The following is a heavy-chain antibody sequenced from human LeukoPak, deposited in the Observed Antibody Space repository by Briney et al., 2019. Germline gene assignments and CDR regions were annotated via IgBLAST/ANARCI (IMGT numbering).Heavy chain of an antibody. D-gene: IGHD3-10*01. CDR1: GFTFSSYA. V-gene: IGHV3-23*01. Sequence: PGGSLRLSCAASGFTFSSYAMSWVRQAPGKGLGWVSAISGSGSSTYYADSVKGRFTISRDNSKNTLYLQMNRLRAEDTAVYYCAKRRIDEGNFDYWGQGTLVTVSS. J-gene: IGHJ4*02. CDR2: ISGSGSST. CDR3: AKRRIDEGNFDY.